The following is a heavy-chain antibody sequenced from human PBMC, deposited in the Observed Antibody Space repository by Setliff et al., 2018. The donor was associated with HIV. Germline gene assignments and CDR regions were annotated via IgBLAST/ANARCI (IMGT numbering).Heavy chain of an antibody. V-gene: IGHV4-34*01. CDR1: GGSFSGYY. Sequence: KTSETLSLTCAVYGGSFSGYYWSWIRQPPGKGLEWIGEINHDRTTNYNPSLKSRVTISVDTSKNQFSLTLNSVTAPDTAVDYCARGSRQLTIFGVVFKTNYYFMDVWGKGTAVTVSS. CDR2: INHDRTT. D-gene: IGHD3-3*01. CDR3: ARGSRQLTIFGVVFKTNYYFMDV. J-gene: IGHJ6*03.